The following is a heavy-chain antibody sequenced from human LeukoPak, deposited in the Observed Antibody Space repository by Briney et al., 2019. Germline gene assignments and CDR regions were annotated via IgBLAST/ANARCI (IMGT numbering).Heavy chain of an antibody. J-gene: IGHJ4*02. D-gene: IGHD3-16*01. V-gene: IGHV4-34*01. CDR1: GGSFSGYY. Sequence: SETLSLTCAVYGGSFSGYYWSWICQPPGKGLEWIGEINHSGSTNYNPSLKSRISISVDTSKNQFSLKLTSVTAADTAVYYCAREHPRGEVDDFDYWGQGTLVTVSS. CDR2: INHSGST. CDR3: AREHPRGEVDDFDY.